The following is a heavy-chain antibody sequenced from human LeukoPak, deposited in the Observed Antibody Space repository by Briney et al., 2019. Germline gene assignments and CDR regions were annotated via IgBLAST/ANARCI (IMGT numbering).Heavy chain of an antibody. CDR2: INSDGSST. J-gene: IGHJ3*02. V-gene: IGHV3-74*01. Sequence: GGTLRLSCAASGFTFSSYWMHWVRQAPGKGLVWVSRINSDGSSTSYADSVKGRFTISRDNSKNTLYLQMNSLRAEDTAVYYCARGGSYLSAFDIWGQGTMVTVSS. D-gene: IGHD1-26*01. CDR3: ARGGSYLSAFDI. CDR1: GFTFSSYW.